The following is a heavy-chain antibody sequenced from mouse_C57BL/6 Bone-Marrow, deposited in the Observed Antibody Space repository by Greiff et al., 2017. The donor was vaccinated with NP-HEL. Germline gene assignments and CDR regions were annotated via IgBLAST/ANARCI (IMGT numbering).Heavy chain of an antibody. CDR2: IYPGDGDT. D-gene: IGHD1-1*01. CDR3: AGTTRYAMDY. Sequence: QVQLKESGPELVKPGASVKISCKASGYAFSSSWMNWVKQRPGKGLEWIGRIYPGDGDTNYNGKFKGTATLTADKSSSTAYMQLSSLTSEDSAVYFCAGTTRYAMDYWGQGTSVTVSS. V-gene: IGHV1-82*01. J-gene: IGHJ4*01. CDR1: GYAFSSSW.